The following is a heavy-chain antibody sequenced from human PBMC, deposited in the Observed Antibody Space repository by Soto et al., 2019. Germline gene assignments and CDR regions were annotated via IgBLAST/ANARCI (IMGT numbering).Heavy chain of an antibody. J-gene: IGHJ1*01. D-gene: IGHD3-22*01. CDR2: INHSGST. CDR3: ARGATYYYDSSGYYYVAEYFQH. V-gene: IGHV4-34*01. CDR1: GGSFSGYY. Sequence: QVQLQQWGAGLLKPSETLSLTCAVYGGSFSGYYWSWIRQPPGQGLECIGEINHSGSTNYNPSLKSRVTISVYTSKSQFSLKLSTVTAADTAVYYCARGATYYYDSSGYYYVAEYFQHWGQGTLVTVSS.